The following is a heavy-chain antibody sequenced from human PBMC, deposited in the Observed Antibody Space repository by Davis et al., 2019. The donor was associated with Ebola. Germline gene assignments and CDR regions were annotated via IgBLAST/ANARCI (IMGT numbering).Heavy chain of an antibody. CDR3: ARHSSVATREGSDN. Sequence: GESLKISCEASGYNFNNYWIGWVRQTPGKGLEWMGTIYPCESDTRYSPSLQGPVTITADKSINTAYLQWSSLKASDTGVYYCARHSSVATREGSDNWGQGTLVTVSS. CDR2: IYPCESDT. CDR1: GYNFNNYW. D-gene: IGHD6-6*01. V-gene: IGHV5-51*01. J-gene: IGHJ4*02.